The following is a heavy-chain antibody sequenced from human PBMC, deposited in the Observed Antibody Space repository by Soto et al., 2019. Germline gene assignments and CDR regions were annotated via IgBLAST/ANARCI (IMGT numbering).Heavy chain of an antibody. D-gene: IGHD5-18*01. V-gene: IGHV3-30-3*01. CDR2: ISYDGSNK. Sequence: RLSCAASGFTFSSYAMHWVRQAPGKGLEWVAVISYDGSNKYYADSVKGRITISRDNSKNTLYLQMNSLRAEDTAVYYCARDGHSYDLGLTYDYWGQGTLVTVSS. CDR1: GFTFSSYA. J-gene: IGHJ4*02. CDR3: ARDGHSYDLGLTYDY.